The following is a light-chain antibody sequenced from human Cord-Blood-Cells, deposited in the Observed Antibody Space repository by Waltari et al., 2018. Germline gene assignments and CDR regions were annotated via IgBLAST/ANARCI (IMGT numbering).Light chain of an antibody. CDR1: SSDVGGYNY. J-gene: IGLJ3*02. Sequence: QSALTQPASVSGSPGQSITISCTGTSSDVGGYNYVYWYQQHPGKAPQLMIYEVSNRPSGVSNRFSGSKSGNTASLTISGLQAEDEADYYCSSYTSSSTLGVFGGGTKLTVL. CDR3: SSYTSSSTLGV. CDR2: EVS. V-gene: IGLV2-14*01.